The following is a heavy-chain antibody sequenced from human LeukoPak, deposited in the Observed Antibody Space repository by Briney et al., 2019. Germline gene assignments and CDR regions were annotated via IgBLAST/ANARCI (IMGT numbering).Heavy chain of an antibody. Sequence: PSETLSLTCAVSGGSIISNNWWGWVRQPPGKGLEWIGEIYHSGSPNYNPSLKSRVTISVDKSRNHFSLNLSSVTAADTAVYYCARGLVEQWLVRNYYYGMDVWGQGTTVTVSS. CDR1: GGSIISNNW. CDR3: ARGLVEQWLVRNYYYGMDV. J-gene: IGHJ6*02. V-gene: IGHV4-4*02. CDR2: IYHSGSP. D-gene: IGHD6-19*01.